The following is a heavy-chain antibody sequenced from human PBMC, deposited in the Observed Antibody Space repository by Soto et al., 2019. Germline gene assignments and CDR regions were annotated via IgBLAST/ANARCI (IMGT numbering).Heavy chain of an antibody. CDR3: ARQYTYYDYIWGSYGSSANDY. V-gene: IGHV1-18*01. CDR1: GYTFTSYG. Sequence: ASVKVSCKASGYTFTSYGISWVRQAPGQGLEWMGWISAYNGNTNYALKLQGRVTMTTDTSTSTAYMELRSLRSDDTAVYYCARQYTYYDYIWGSYGSSANDYWGQGTLVTVSS. J-gene: IGHJ4*02. CDR2: ISAYNGNT. D-gene: IGHD3-16*01.